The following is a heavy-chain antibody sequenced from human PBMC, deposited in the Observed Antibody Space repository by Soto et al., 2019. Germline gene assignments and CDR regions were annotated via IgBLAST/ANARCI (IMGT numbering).Heavy chain of an antibody. CDR2: IIPIFGTA. CDR3: ARAPKIHHTVKGPHDAFDI. CDR1: GGTFSSYA. D-gene: IGHD4-17*01. V-gene: IGHV1-69*01. Sequence: QVQLVQSVAEVKKPGSSVKVSCKASGGTFSSYAISWVRQAPGQGLEWMGGIIPIFGTANYAQKFQGRVTITADESTSTAYMELSSLRSEDTAVYYCARAPKIHHTVKGPHDAFDIWGQGTMVTVSS. J-gene: IGHJ3*02.